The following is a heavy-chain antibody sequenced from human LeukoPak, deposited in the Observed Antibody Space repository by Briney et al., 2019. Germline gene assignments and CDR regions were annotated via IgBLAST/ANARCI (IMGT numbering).Heavy chain of an antibody. Sequence: GGSLRLSCAASGFTFSTYWMHWVRQAPGKGLVWVSRIKSDGSTNYADSVNGRFTISRDNAKNKVSLQMNSLRPEDTGVYYCARAPSEIGGYYPEYFRHWGQGTLVTVSS. CDR3: ARAPSEIGGYYPEYFRH. J-gene: IGHJ1*01. CDR2: IKSDGST. D-gene: IGHD3-22*01. CDR1: GFTFSTYW. V-gene: IGHV3-74*01.